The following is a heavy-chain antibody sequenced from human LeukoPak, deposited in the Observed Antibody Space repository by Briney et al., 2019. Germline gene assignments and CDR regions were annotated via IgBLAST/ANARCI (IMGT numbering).Heavy chain of an antibody. CDR1: GGTFSSEA. D-gene: IGHD2-21*02. J-gene: IGHJ4*02. CDR3: ARGYGGDSPGY. CDR2: IIPILGIA. Sequence: ASVKVSCKASGGTFSSEAFVWVRQAPGQGLEWMGGIIPILGIANYAQKFQGRVTITADKSTSTAYMELSSLRSEDTAVYYCARGYGGDSPGYWGQGTLVTVSS. V-gene: IGHV1-69*04.